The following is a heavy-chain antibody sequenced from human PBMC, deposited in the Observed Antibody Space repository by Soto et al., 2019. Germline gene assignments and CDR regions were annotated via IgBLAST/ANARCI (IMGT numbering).Heavy chain of an antibody. CDR2: IKFDGSST. J-gene: IGHJ6*02. CDR3: ARGAKNIYAMDF. Sequence: EVQLVESGGGLVQPGGSLRLSCAASGFAFSTYWMHWVRQAPGKGLLWVSRIKFDGSSTYYADSVKGRFTISRDDAKNTLFLQMNGLRVADTAVYYCARGAKNIYAMDFWGQGTTVTVSS. V-gene: IGHV3-74*01. CDR1: GFAFSTYW.